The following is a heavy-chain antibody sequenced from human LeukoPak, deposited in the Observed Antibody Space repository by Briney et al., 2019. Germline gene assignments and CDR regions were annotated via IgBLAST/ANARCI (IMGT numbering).Heavy chain of an antibody. CDR1: GFTFDDYG. V-gene: IGHV3-20*04. D-gene: IGHD3-3*01. CDR2: INWNGGST. J-gene: IGHJ3*02. CDR3: ARGYDFWSGYYPIDAFDI. Sequence: GGSLRLSCAASGFTFDDYGMSWVRQALGKGLEWVSGINWNGGSTGYAESVKGRFTISRDNAKNSLYMQMKSLRAEDTALYYCARGYDFWSGYYPIDAFDIWGQGTMVTVSS.